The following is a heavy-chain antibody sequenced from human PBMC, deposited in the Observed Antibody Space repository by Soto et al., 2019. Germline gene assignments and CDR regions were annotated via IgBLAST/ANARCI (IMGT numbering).Heavy chain of an antibody. J-gene: IGHJ4*02. CDR3: AKDIGEYSSSYFDY. CDR2: ISWNSGSI. D-gene: IGHD6-13*01. Sequence: QPGGSLRLSCAASGFTFDDYAMHWVRQAPGKGLEWVSGISWNSGSIGYADSVKGRFTISRDNAKNSLYLQMNSLRAEDTALYYCAKDIGEYSSSYFDYWGQGTLVTVSS. V-gene: IGHV3-9*01. CDR1: GFTFDDYA.